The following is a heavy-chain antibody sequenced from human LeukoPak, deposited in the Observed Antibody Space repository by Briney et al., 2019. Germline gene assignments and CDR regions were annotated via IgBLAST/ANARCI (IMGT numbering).Heavy chain of an antibody. CDR1: GFTLSSYE. CDR2: ISKTGNSI. D-gene: IGHD6-13*01. V-gene: IGHV3-48*03. Sequence: GGSLRLSCAASGFTLSSYEMNWVRLAPGKGLEWISYISKTGNSIYYADSVKGRFTISRDSAKNSLYLQMNSLRAEDTAVYYCARGPYSSNWYVDYWGQGTLVTVAS. J-gene: IGHJ4*02. CDR3: ARGPYSSNWYVDY.